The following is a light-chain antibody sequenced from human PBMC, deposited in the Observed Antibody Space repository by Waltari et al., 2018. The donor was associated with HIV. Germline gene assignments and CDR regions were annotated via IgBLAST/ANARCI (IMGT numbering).Light chain of an antibody. Sequence: QSALTQPASVSGSPGQSITIPCTRTSSDVGSYNLVSWYQQHPGKAPKLMIYEGSKRPSGVSNRFSGSKSGNTASLTISGLQAEDEADYYCCSYAGSSLYVFGTGTKVTVL. V-gene: IGLV2-23*01. CDR1: SSDVGSYNL. CDR2: EGS. J-gene: IGLJ1*01. CDR3: CSYAGSSLYV.